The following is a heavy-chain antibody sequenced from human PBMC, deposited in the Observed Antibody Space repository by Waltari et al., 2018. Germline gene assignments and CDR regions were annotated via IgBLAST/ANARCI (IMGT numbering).Heavy chain of an antibody. CDR2: IIPIFGTA. V-gene: IGHV1-69*05. CDR1: GGTFSSYA. J-gene: IGHJ5*02. D-gene: IGHD6-13*01. CDR3: ARHQQLVENCFDP. Sequence: QVQLVQSGAEVKKPGSSVKVSCKASGGTFSSYAISWVRQSPGQGLEWMGGIIPIFGTANYAKKFQGRVTITTDESTSPAYRELSSRRSEDTAVYYCARHQQLVENCFDPWGQGTLVTVSS.